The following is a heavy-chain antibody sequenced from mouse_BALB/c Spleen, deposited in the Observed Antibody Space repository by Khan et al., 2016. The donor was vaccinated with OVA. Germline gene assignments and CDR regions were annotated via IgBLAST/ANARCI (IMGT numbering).Heavy chain of an antibody. D-gene: IGHD2-1*01. CDR1: GFSLTSYG. Sequence: VQLKESGPGLVAPSQSLSITCTVSGFSLTSYGVHWVRQPPGKGLQWLGVIWTGGSTNYNSALLSRLSISKDNSKSQVFLKMSSLQTDDTAMYYCARYYGNYGWYFDVWGAGTTVTVSS. V-gene: IGHV2-9*02. J-gene: IGHJ1*01. CDR2: IWTGGST. CDR3: ARYYGNYGWYFDV.